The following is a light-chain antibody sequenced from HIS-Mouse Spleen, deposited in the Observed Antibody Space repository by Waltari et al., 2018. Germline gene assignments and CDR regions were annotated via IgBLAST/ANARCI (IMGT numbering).Light chain of an antibody. Sequence: SYELTQPPSVSVSPGQTARITCSVDALPNKYDYWYQQKSGQAPVLVIYEDSKRPSGIPERFSGSSSGTMATLTISGAQVEDEADYYCYSTDSSGNHRVFGGGTKLTVL. CDR1: ALPNKY. J-gene: IGLJ2*01. V-gene: IGLV3-10*01. CDR3: YSTDSSGNHRV. CDR2: EDS.